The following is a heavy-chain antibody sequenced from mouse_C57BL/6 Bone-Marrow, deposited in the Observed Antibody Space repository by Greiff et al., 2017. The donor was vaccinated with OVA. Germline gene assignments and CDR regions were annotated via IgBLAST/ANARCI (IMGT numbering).Heavy chain of an antibody. CDR3: ARGGIYYDYDVFPFAY. D-gene: IGHD2-4*01. J-gene: IGHJ3*01. CDR2: IYPGSGST. CDR1: GYTFTSYW. Sequence: QVQLQQPGAELVKPGASVKMSCKASGYTFTSYWITWVKQRPGQGLEWIGDIYPGSGSTNYNEKFKSKATLTVDTSSSTAYMQLSSLTSEDSAVYYCARGGIYYDYDVFPFAYWGQGTLVTVSA. V-gene: IGHV1-55*01.